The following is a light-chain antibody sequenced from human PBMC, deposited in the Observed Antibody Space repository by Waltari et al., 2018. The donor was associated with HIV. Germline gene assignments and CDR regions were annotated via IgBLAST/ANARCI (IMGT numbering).Light chain of an antibody. Sequence: DIVMTQSPDSLAVSLGERATINCKSSQSVLYSSNNKNYLAWYQQKPGQPPKLLIYWASTRESGVPDRFSGSGSGTDFTLTISNLQAEDVAVYYCQQYYNTVFTFGPGTKVDIK. CDR2: WAS. CDR3: QQYYNTVFT. CDR1: QSVLYSSNNKNY. V-gene: IGKV4-1*01. J-gene: IGKJ3*01.